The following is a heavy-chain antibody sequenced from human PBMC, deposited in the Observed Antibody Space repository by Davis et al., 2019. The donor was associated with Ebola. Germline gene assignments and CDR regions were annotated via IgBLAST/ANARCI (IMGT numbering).Heavy chain of an antibody. CDR2: IYYSGST. D-gene: IGHD3-9*01. J-gene: IGHJ4*02. V-gene: IGHV4-39*01. Sequence: SETLSLTCPVSGGSISSSSYYWGWIRQPPGKGLEWIGSIYYSGSTYYNPSLKSRVTISVDTSKNQFSLKLSSVTAADTAVYYCARQGGRLRYFDWLPRGFDYWGQGTLVTVSS. CDR1: GGSISSSSYY. CDR3: ARQGGRLRYFDWLPRGFDY.